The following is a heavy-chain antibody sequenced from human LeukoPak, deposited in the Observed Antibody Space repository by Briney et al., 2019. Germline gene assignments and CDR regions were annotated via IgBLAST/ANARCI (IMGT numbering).Heavy chain of an antibody. Sequence: ASVKVCCKASGGTFSSYAISWVRQAPGQGLEWMGGIIPIFGTANYAQKFQGRVTITADESTSTAYMGLSSLRSEDTAVYYCAARPYSSSWYDPYYFDYWGQGTLVTVSS. CDR2: IIPIFGTA. V-gene: IGHV1-69*13. J-gene: IGHJ4*02. D-gene: IGHD6-13*01. CDR3: AARPYSSSWYDPYYFDY. CDR1: GGTFSSYA.